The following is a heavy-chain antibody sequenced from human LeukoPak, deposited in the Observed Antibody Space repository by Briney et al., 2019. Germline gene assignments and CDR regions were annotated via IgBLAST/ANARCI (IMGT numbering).Heavy chain of an antibody. CDR1: GATFSSYA. Sequence: ASVKVSCKASGATFSSYAISWVRQAPGQGLEWMGGIIPIFGTANYAQKFQGRVTITADESTSTAYMELSSLRSEDTAVYYCATGQRLGPYYYDSSGYYYGDYWGQGTLVTVSS. V-gene: IGHV1-69*01. CDR3: ATGQRLGPYYYDSSGYYYGDY. J-gene: IGHJ4*02. CDR2: IIPIFGTA. D-gene: IGHD3-22*01.